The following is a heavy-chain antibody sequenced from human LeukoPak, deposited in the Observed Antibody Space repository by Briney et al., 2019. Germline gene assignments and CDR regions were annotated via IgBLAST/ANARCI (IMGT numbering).Heavy chain of an antibody. V-gene: IGHV1-2*02. CDR1: GYTFTGYY. D-gene: IGHD3-22*01. Sequence: ASVKVSCKASGYTFTGYYMHWVRQAPGQGLEWMGWINPNSGGTNYAQKFQGRVTMTRDTSISTAYMELSRLRSDDTAVYYCARDTHWGYYDSTGHPTYYFDYWGQGTLVTVSS. CDR3: ARDTHWGYYDSTGHPTYYFDY. CDR2: INPNSGGT. J-gene: IGHJ4*02.